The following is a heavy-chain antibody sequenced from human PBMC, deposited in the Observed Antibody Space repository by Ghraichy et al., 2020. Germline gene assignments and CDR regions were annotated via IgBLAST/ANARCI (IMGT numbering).Heavy chain of an antibody. Sequence: SVKVSCKASGGTFSSYAISWVRQAPGQGLEWMGGIIPIFGTANYAQKFQGRVTITADESTSTAYMELSSLRSEDTAVYYCARAGCGGDCYSRGFDYWGQGTLVTVSS. CDR3: ARAGCGGDCYSRGFDY. D-gene: IGHD2-21*02. V-gene: IGHV1-69*13. J-gene: IGHJ4*02. CDR2: IIPIFGTA. CDR1: GGTFSSYA.